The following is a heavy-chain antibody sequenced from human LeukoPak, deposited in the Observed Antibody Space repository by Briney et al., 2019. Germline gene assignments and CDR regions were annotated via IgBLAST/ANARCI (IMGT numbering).Heavy chain of an antibody. CDR2: IYYSGST. D-gene: IGHD3-22*01. J-gene: IGHJ2*01. V-gene: IGHV4-59*12. CDR3: ARDPDYYDSSGYHYWYFDL. CDR1: GGSISSYY. Sequence: PSETLSLTCTVSGGSISSYYWSWIRQPPGKGLEWIGYIYYSGSTNYNPSLKSRVTISVDTSKNQFSLKLSSVTAADTAVYYCARDPDYYDSSGYHYWYFDLWGRGTLVTVSS.